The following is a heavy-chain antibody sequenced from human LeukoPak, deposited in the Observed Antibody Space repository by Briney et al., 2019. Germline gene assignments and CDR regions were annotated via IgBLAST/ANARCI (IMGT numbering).Heavy chain of an antibody. CDR1: GGSFSSYY. J-gene: IGHJ4*02. Sequence: PSETLSLTSAVYGGSFSSYYWNWIRQPPGKGLEWIGEINHSGSTNYNPSLKSRVTISVDTSKNQFSLKLSSVTAADTAVYYCARAYAKPFDYWGQGTLVTVSS. CDR2: INHSGST. V-gene: IGHV4-34*01. CDR3: ARAYAKPFDY.